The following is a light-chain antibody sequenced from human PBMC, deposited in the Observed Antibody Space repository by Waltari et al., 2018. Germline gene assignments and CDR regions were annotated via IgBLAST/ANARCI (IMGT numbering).Light chain of an antibody. CDR1: NIGSKS. J-gene: IGLJ2*01. CDR2: YDS. Sequence: SYVLTQPPSVSVAPGKTARITCGGNNIGSKSVHWYQQKPGQATVLVIYYDSDRPSGIPERFSGSNSGNTATLTISRVEAGDEADYYCQVWDSSSDLIFGGGTKLTVL. CDR3: QVWDSSSDLI. V-gene: IGLV3-21*04.